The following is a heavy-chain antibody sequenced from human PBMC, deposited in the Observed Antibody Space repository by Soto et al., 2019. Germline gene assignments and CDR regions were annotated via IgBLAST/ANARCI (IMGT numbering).Heavy chain of an antibody. D-gene: IGHD3-10*01. CDR1: GYTFTTYY. CDR3: GRAGTLVLRGVLH. CDR2: INPSGGTT. Sequence: ASVKVSCKASGYTFTTYYMNWVRQAPGQGLEWMGVINPSGGTTSYAQKFQGRVTMTRDTSTNTFYMELSSLRSEDTAVYYCGRAGTLVLRGVLHWGQGTLVTVSS. J-gene: IGHJ4*02. V-gene: IGHV1-46*03.